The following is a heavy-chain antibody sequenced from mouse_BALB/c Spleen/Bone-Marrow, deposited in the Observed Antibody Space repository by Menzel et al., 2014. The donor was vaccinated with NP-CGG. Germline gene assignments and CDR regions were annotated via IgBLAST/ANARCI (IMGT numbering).Heavy chain of an antibody. CDR2: INPDSNTI. V-gene: IGHV4-1*02. Sequence: EVQGVESGGGLVQPGGSLKLSCAASGFDFSSYWMSWVRQAPGKGLEWIGEINPDSNTINYTPSLKDKFIISRDNAKNTLYLQISKVRSEDTALYYCARIGYCGWFAYWGQGTLVTVSA. D-gene: IGHD2-3*01. CDR3: ARIGYCGWFAY. J-gene: IGHJ3*01. CDR1: GFDFSSYW.